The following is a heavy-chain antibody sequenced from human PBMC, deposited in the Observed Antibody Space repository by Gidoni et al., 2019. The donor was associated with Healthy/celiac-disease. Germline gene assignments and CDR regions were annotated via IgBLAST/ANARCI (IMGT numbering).Heavy chain of an antibody. CDR2: ISYDGSNK. V-gene: IGHV3-30*04. D-gene: IGHD3-3*01. CDR3: ARDLPLDYDFWSGLYDY. CDR1: GFTFSSYA. J-gene: IGHJ4*02. Sequence: QVQLVESGGGVVQPGRSLRLSCAASGFTFSSYAMNWVRQAPGKWLEWVAGISYDGSNKYYAESVKGRFTISRDNSKNTLYLQMNSLRAEDTAVYYCARDLPLDYDFWSGLYDYWGQGTLVTVSS.